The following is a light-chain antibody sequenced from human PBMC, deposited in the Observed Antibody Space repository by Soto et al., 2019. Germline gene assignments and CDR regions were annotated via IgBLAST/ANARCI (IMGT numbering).Light chain of an antibody. CDR1: KNDIGVYDF. Sequence: QSLLTQPPSASLRPGQSVTISCTGTKNDIGVYDFVSWYQHHPGKAPRLIIYEVVQRPSGVPDRFSGSKSGNTASLTVSGLQAADEADYFCKSYAGSNTYVFGSGTKVTVL. V-gene: IGLV2-8*01. CDR3: KSYAGSNTYV. CDR2: EVV. J-gene: IGLJ1*01.